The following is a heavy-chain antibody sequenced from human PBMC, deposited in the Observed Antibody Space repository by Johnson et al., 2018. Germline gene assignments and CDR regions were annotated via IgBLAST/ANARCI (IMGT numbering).Heavy chain of an antibody. V-gene: IGHV4-61*02. Sequence: QVQLQESGPGLVRPSQTLSLTCLVSGGSVSSGTFFWTWIRQPAGKGLEWLGRIWTRGSTSYNSSLQRRVIISIDTPKNQVSLNLTTVTATDTAVYYCAREVGEQGIDYFAPWGQGILVTVSS. CDR1: GGSVSSGTFF. CDR3: AREVGEQGIDYFAP. CDR2: IWTRGST. D-gene: IGHD4-11*01. J-gene: IGHJ5*02.